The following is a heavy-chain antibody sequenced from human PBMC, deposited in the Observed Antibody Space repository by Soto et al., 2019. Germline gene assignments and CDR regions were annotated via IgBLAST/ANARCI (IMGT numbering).Heavy chain of an antibody. D-gene: IGHD3-22*01. CDR2: IIPIFGTA. Sequence: QVQLVQSGAEVRKPGSSVKVSCKASGGTFSRHAISWVRQAPGQGFEWMGGIIPIFGTANHAQKFQGRGTIIADQSTSTVYMELSSLRSEDTAMYYCERGWEYDSNDYYYAYWGQGTLVIVSS. J-gene: IGHJ4*02. V-gene: IGHV1-69*01. CDR3: ERGWEYDSNDYYYAY. CDR1: GGTFSRHA.